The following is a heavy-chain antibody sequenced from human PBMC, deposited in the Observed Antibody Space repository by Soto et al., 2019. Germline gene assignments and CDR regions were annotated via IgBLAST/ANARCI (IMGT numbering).Heavy chain of an antibody. D-gene: IGHD3-16*01. Sequence: QITPKESGPPLVKPTQTLTLTCIFSGFSFSADGVGVGWIRQPPGKALEWLALIYWDDDPRYRPSLKSRLTITKDSSKNQVVLTMTNMDPLDTATYYCAHAFGGTSWPNDAFDVWGQGTVVTVSS. CDR3: AHAFGGTSWPNDAFDV. CDR2: IYWDDDP. V-gene: IGHV2-5*02. CDR1: GFSFSADGVG. J-gene: IGHJ3*01.